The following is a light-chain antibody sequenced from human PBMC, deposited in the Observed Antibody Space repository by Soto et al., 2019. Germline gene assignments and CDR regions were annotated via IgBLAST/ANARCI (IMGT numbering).Light chain of an antibody. J-gene: IGLJ3*02. CDR3: LLSYSGARV. CDR2: DTN. V-gene: IGLV7-46*01. Sequence: QAVVTQEPSLTVSPGGTVTLTCGSSTGAVTSGHFPYWFQQKPGQAPRTLIYDTNNKPSWTPARFSGSLLGGKAALTLSGAPHEDAAEYYCLLSYSGARVFGGGTKLTVL. CDR1: TGAVTSGHF.